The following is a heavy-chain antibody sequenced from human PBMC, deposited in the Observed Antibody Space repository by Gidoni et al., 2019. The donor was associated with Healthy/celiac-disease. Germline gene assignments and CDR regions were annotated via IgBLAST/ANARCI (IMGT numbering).Heavy chain of an antibody. CDR3: AKDPLTTWGAFDI. CDR1: GFTFSRFA. D-gene: IGHD4-17*01. Sequence: EVQLLASGGGLVQPGGSLRLSCAASGFTFSRFAMSWVRQAPGKGLEWVSAMSGSGGSTYYADSVKGRFTSSRDNSKNTLYLKMNSLRAEDTAVYYCAKDPLTTWGAFDIWGQGTMVTVSS. CDR2: MSGSGGST. J-gene: IGHJ3*02. V-gene: IGHV3-23*01.